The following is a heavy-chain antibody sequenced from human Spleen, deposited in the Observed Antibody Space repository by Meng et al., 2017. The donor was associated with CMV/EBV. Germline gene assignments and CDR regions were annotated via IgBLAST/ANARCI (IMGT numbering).Heavy chain of an antibody. V-gene: IGHV1-69*10. CDR2: IIPILGIT. Sequence: SVKVSCKASGGIYSDYAISWVRQAPGQGLEWMGGIIPILGITNYAQRFQGRVTITADAATSTAYMELSSLTSEDTAVYYCARVNHPSHPPPPYYYYGMDVWGQGTTVTVSS. J-gene: IGHJ6*02. D-gene: IGHD1-14*01. CDR1: GGIYSDYA. CDR3: ARVNHPSHPPPPYYYYGMDV.